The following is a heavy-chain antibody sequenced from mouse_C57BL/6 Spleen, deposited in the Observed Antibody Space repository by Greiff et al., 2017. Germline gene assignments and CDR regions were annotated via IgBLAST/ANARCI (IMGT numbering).Heavy chain of an antibody. CDR3: ARSGYGNYEYYAMDY. D-gene: IGHD2-1*01. CDR2: INPYNGDT. V-gene: IGHV1-20*01. J-gene: IGHJ4*01. Sequence: EVKLVESGPELVKPGDSVKISCKASGYSFTGYFMNWVMQSHGKSLEWIGRINPYNGDTFYNQKFKGKATLTVDKSSSTAHMELRSLTSEDSAVYYCARSGYGNYEYYAMDYWGQGTSVTVSS. CDR1: GYSFTGYF.